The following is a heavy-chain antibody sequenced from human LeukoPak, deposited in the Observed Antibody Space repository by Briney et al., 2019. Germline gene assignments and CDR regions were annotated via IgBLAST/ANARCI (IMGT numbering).Heavy chain of an antibody. CDR1: GFTFSSYG. J-gene: IGHJ4*02. CDR3: AKHYYGSGSQKYYFDY. V-gene: IGHV3-30*02. CDR2: VRNDGGDK. Sequence: GSLRLSCAASGFTFSSYGMHWVRQAPGKGLEWVTMVRNDGGDKYYADSVRGRFTISRDNSKNTLYLQMNSLRPEDTAVYYCAKHYYGSGSQKYYFDYWGQGTLVTVSS. D-gene: IGHD3-10*01.